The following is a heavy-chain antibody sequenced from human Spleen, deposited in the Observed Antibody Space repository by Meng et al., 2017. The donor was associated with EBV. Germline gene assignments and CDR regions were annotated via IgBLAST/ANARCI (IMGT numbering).Heavy chain of an antibody. D-gene: IGHD1-1*01. CDR2: INVNTRKP. V-gene: IGHV7-4-1*01. J-gene: IGHJ4*02. CDR3: TRGGSGRFFY. CDR1: GYTFTDYG. Sequence: QGQRVHCGFELGKPGASVKVSCKASGYTFTDYGINWMRQAPGQGLEWMGWINVNTRKPTYAQGFTERFVFSVDTSVSTAYLQILNLKTEDTAVFYCTRGGSGRFFYWGQGSLVTVSS.